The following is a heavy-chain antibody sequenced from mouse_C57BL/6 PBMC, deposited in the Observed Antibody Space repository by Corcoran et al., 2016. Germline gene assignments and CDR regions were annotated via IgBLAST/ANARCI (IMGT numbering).Heavy chain of an antibody. J-gene: IGHJ1*03. D-gene: IGHD2-5*01. Sequence: QIQLVQSGPELKKPGETVKISCKASGYIFTTYGMSWMKQAPGKGFKWMGWINTYSGVPIYADDFKGRFAFSLETSASTAYLQINNLKNEDTATYFCVRDSNWYFDVWGTGTTVTVSS. CDR2: INTYSGVP. CDR3: VRDSNWYFDV. CDR1: GYIFTTYG. V-gene: IGHV9-3*01.